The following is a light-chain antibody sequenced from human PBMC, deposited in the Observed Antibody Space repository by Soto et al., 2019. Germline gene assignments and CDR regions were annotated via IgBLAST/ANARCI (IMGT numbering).Light chain of an antibody. V-gene: IGKV3-20*01. CDR1: HSVSTNY. CDR2: ATS. Sequence: EVVLTQTPGTLSLSPGQRATLSCRASHSVSTNYLAWYQQKPGQAPRLLIHATSTRATGIPDRFSGSGSGTYFTLTISRLEPEDCAVYYCQQFGHSPRTFGQGTRVEIK. J-gene: IGKJ1*01. CDR3: QQFGHSPRT.